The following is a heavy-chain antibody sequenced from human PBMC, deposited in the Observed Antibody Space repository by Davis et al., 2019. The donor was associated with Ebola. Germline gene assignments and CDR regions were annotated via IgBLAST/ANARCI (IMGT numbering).Heavy chain of an antibody. CDR3: ARALGSSSLEPIYYYYGMDV. CDR1: GFTFSDYY. V-gene: IGHV3-11*04. CDR2: ISSSGSTI. J-gene: IGHJ6*02. Sequence: GESLKISCAASGFTFSDYYMSWIRQAPGKGLEWVSYISSSGSTIYYADSVKGRFTISRDNSKNTLYLQMNSLRAEDTAVYYCARALGSSSLEPIYYYYGMDVWGQGTTVTVSS. D-gene: IGHD6-13*01.